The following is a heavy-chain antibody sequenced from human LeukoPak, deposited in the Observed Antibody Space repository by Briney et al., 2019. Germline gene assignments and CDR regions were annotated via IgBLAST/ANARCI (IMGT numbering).Heavy chain of an antibody. CDR2: LSYGGSNK. CDR3: ARERPYYYGMDV. V-gene: IGHV3-30*04. Sequence: GGSLRLSCAASGFSFSNYPMHWVRQAPGKGLEWVAVLSYGGSNKDYADSVKGRFSISRDNSKNTLYLQMDSLRVEDAAVYYCARERPYYYGMDVWGQGTTVTVSS. J-gene: IGHJ6*02. CDR1: GFSFSNYP.